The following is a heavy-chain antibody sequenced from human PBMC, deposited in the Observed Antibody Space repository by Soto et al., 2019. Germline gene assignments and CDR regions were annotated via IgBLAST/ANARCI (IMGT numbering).Heavy chain of an antibody. V-gene: IGHV3-74*01. D-gene: IGHD1-7*01. CDR1: GFTFTHYR. Sequence: QPGGSLRLSCVASGFTFTHYRIHWVRQAPGKGLEWVARINSDGSNINYADSVKGRFTISRDNSKNTVFLQMHSLTDDDSALYFCARAGDWNYVQDFWGQGTLVTVSS. CDR3: ARAGDWNYVQDF. J-gene: IGHJ4*02. CDR2: INSDGSNI.